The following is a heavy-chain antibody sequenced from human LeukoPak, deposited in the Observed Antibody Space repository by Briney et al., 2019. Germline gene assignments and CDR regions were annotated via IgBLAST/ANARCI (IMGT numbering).Heavy chain of an antibody. V-gene: IGHV3-9*01. J-gene: IGHJ4*02. CDR2: ISWNSGSI. CDR3: ANLAIDYGDSSGY. D-gene: IGHD4-17*01. CDR1: GFTFDDYA. Sequence: PGRSLRLSCAASGFTFDDYAMHWARQAPGKGLEWVSGISWNSGSIGYADSVKGRFTISRDNAKNSLYLQMNSLRAEDTALYYCANLAIDYGDSSGYWGQGTLVTVSS.